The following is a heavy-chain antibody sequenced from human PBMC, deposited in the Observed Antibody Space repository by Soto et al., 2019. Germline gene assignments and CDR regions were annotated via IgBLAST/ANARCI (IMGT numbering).Heavy chain of an antibody. V-gene: IGHV3-30*18. CDR3: AKVLAAAGNAFDI. J-gene: IGHJ3*02. CDR2: ISYDGSNQ. Sequence: QVQLVESGGGVVQPGRSLRLSCAASGFTFSSYGMHWVRQAPGKGLEWVAVISYDGSNQYYADSVKGRFTISRDNSKNTLYLQMNSLRAEDTAVYYCAKVLAAAGNAFDIWGQGTMVTVSS. D-gene: IGHD6-13*01. CDR1: GFTFSSYG.